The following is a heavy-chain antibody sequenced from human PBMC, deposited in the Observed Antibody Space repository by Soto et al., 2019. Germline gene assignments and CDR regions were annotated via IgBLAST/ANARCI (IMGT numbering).Heavy chain of an antibody. CDR2: IIPIFGTA. V-gene: IGHV1-69*05. J-gene: IGHJ6*02. D-gene: IGHD1-1*01. Sequence: SVKVSCKASGGTFSSYAISWVRQAPGRGLEWMGGIIPIFGTANYADSVKGRFTISRDNSKNTLYLQMNSLRAEDTAVYYCAKNPERGYFYYYGMDVWGQGTTVTVSS. CDR1: GGTFSSYA. CDR3: AKNPERGYFYYYGMDV.